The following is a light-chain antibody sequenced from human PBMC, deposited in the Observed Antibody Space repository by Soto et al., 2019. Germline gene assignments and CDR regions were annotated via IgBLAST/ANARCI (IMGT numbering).Light chain of an antibody. CDR1: SSDVGGYNY. V-gene: IGLV2-14*01. CDR2: DVS. CDR3: SSYPSSSTLV. J-gene: IGLJ2*01. Sequence: QSALTQPASVSGSPGQSITIYCTGTSSDVGGYNYVSWYQQHPGKAPKLMIYDVSNRPSGVSNRFSGSKSGNTASLTISGLQAEDEADYYCSSYPSSSTLVFGGGTKLTVL.